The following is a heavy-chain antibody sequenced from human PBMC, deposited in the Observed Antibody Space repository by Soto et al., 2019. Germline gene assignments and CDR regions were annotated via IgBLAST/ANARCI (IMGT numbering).Heavy chain of an antibody. CDR1: GFTFSSYS. CDR2: ISSSSSDI. V-gene: IGHV3-21*01. D-gene: IGHD6-19*01. CDR3: ERGADANCYFDL. Sequence: EVQLVESGGGLVKPGGSLRLSCAASGFTFSSYSMNWVRQAPGKRLEWVSSISSSSSDIYYADSVKGRFTTTRDNAKNSRYLHMNSLRAEDTAVSYCERGADANCYFDLWGRGTLGTVSS. J-gene: IGHJ2*01.